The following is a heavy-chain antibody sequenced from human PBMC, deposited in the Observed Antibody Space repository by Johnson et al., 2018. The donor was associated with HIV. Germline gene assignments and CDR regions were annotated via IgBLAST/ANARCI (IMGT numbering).Heavy chain of an antibody. Sequence: EVQLVESGGGLVQPGRSLRLSCAASGFTFDDYAMHWVRQAPGKGLEWVSGISWNSGSIGYADSVKGRFTISRDNAKNTLYLQMNSLRAEDTAVYYCARDIIAAAGISAFDIWGQGTMVTVSS. CDR3: ARDIIAAAGISAFDI. CDR2: ISWNSGSI. V-gene: IGHV3-9*01. CDR1: GFTFDDYA. J-gene: IGHJ3*02. D-gene: IGHD6-13*01.